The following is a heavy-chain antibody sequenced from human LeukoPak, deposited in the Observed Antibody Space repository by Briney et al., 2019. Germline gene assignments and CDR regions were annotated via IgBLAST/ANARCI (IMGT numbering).Heavy chain of an antibody. CDR1: GFTFSRYA. V-gene: IGHV3-23*01. D-gene: IGHD3-10*01. Sequence: GGSLRLSCAASGFTFSRYAMSWVRQAPGKGLEWVSAISGSGGSTYYADSVKGRFTISRDNSKNTLYLQMNSLRAEDTAVYYCAKGQDLLWFGEPIYYFDYWGQGTLVTVSS. CDR2: ISGSGGST. CDR3: AKGQDLLWFGEPIYYFDY. J-gene: IGHJ4*02.